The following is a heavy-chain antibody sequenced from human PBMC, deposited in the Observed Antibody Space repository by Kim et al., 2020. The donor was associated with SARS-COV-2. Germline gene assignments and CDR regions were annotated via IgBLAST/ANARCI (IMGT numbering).Heavy chain of an antibody. J-gene: IGHJ6*02. CDR3: ARGFPLRYFDWLSSYYYYGMGV. CDR1: GFTVSSNY. CDR2: IYSGGST. Sequence: GGSLRLSCAASGFTVSSNYMSWVRQAPGKGLEWVSVIYSGGSTYYADSVKGRFTIPRDNSKNTLYLQMNNRRAEDTAVYYCARGFPLRYFDWLSSYYYYGMGVWGQGSTVTVSS. V-gene: IGHV3-53*01. D-gene: IGHD3-9*01.